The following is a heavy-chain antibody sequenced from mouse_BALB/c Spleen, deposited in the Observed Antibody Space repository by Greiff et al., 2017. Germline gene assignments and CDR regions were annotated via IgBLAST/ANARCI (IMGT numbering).Heavy chain of an antibody. CDR3: ARAGWPPRGAWFAY. CDR2: IYPGDGDT. CDR1: GYTFTSYW. V-gene: IGHV1-87*01. J-gene: IGHJ3*01. D-gene: IGHD1-1*02. Sequence: QVQLQQSGAELARPGASVKLSCKASGYTFTSYWMQWVKQRPGQGLEWIGAIYPGDGDTRYTQKFKGKATLTADKSSSTAYMQLSSLASEDSAVYYCARAGWPPRGAWFAYWGQGTLVTVSA.